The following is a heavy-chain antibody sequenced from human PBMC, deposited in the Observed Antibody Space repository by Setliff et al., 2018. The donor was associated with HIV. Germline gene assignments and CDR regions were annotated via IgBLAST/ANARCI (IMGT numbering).Heavy chain of an antibody. J-gene: IGHJ4*02. CDR2: IYSGSSSA. D-gene: IGHD3-3*01. CDR1: GITFINAA. CDR3: ARGRFLDWLLRRPLYFDY. Sequence: GGSLRLSCVTSGITFINAAMAWVRQAPGKGPEWISFIYSGSSSAVFADSVKGRFTISRDNSRNTLFLQMNSLRAEDTAIYYCARGRFLDWLLRRPLYFDYWGRGNLVTVSS. V-gene: IGHV3-23*03.